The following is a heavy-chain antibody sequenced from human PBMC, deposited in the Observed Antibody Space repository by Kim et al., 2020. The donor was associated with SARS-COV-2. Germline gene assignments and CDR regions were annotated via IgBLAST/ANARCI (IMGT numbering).Heavy chain of an antibody. V-gene: IGHV1-24*01. Sequence: ASVKVSCKVSGYTLTELSMHWVRQAPGKGLEWMGGFYPEDGETIYAQKFQGRVTMTEDTSTDTAYMEPSSLRSEDTAVYYCVTGPAAISSNWFDPWGQGTLVTVSS. J-gene: IGHJ5*02. CDR1: GYTLTELS. CDR2: FYPEDGET. CDR3: VTGPAAISSNWFDP. D-gene: IGHD2-2*01.